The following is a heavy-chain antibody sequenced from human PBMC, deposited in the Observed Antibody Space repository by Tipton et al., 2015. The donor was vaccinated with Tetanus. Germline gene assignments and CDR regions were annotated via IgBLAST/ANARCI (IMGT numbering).Heavy chain of an antibody. J-gene: IGHJ4*02. V-gene: IGHV3-15*07. CDR3: TAWGF. CDR1: DFAFPDAW. Sequence: SLRLSCAASDFAFPDAWMNWVRQAPGKGLEWVARIKTKTDGGTTDYAPPVRGRFIVYRDDSNNMVHLQMDGLRTEDTAIYFCTAWGFWGQGTLVAVSS. CDR2: IKTKTDGGTT. D-gene: IGHD7-27*01.